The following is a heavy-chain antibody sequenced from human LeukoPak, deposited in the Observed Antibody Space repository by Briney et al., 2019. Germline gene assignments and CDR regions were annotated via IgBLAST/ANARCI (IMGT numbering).Heavy chain of an antibody. D-gene: IGHD3-22*01. CDR1: GYTFTSYD. CDR2: MNPNSGNT. CDR3: AINYDSSGYNYSSIYYCDY. Sequence: ASVKVSCKASGYTFTSYDINWVRQATGQGLEWMGWMNPNSGNTGYAQKLQGRVTITRNTSISTAYMELSSLRSEDTAAYYCAINYDSSGYNYSSIYYCDYWHQGTLVTVSS. J-gene: IGHJ4*02. V-gene: IGHV1-8*03.